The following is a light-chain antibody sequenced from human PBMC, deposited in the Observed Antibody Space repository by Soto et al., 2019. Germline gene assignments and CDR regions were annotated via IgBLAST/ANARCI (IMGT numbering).Light chain of an antibody. CDR2: MAS. V-gene: IGKV1-5*03. J-gene: IGKJ1*01. CDR1: QSISSW. Sequence: DIQMTQSPSTLSASVGDRVTITCRASQSISSWLAWYQQKPGKAPRLLIYMASSVESGIPSRFSGSGSGTEFTLTISSLQPDDFATYDCQQYKSYPWTFGQGTKVEIK. CDR3: QQYKSYPWT.